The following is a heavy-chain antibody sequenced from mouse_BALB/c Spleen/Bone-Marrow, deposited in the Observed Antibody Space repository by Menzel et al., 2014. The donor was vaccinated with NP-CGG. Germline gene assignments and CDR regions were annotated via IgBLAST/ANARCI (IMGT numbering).Heavy chain of an antibody. CDR3: RGGPWFAY. Sequence: VKLMESGPGLVAPSQSLSITCTVSGFSLTNYGISWVRQPPGKGLEWLGVIWGDGSTNYHSALISRLSISEDNSKSQVLLKLNSLQTDDTATYYCRGGPWFAYWGQGTLVTVSA. CDR2: IWGDGST. J-gene: IGHJ3*01. D-gene: IGHD3-3*01. V-gene: IGHV2-3*01. CDR1: GFSLTNYG.